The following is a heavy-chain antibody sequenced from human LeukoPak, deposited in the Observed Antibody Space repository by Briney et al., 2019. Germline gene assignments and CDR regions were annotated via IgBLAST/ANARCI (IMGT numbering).Heavy chain of an antibody. D-gene: IGHD3-10*01. CDR3: ARGLKEVRGVISPFDY. J-gene: IGHJ4*02. CDR2: INPSGGST. CDR1: GYTFTSYY. V-gene: IGHV1-46*01. Sequence: ASVKVSCKASGYTFTSYYMHWVRQAPGQGLEWMGIINPSGGSTSYAQKFQGRVTMTRDTSTSTVYMELSSLRSEDTAVYYCARGLKEVRGVISPFDYWGQGTLVTVSS.